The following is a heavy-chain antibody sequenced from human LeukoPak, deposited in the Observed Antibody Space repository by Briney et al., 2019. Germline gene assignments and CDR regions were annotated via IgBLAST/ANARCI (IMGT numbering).Heavy chain of an antibody. CDR2: ISYDGNNK. D-gene: IGHD3-10*01. V-gene: IGHV3-30*18. J-gene: IGHJ5*02. CDR3: AKGQHASGSHTVLGWFGP. Sequence: PGGSLRLSCAASGFIFSRYGMHWVRQAPGKGLEWVAVISYDGNNKYYGDSVKGRFTVSRDNSKNTLHLQMDSLRAEDTAVYYCAKGQHASGSHTVLGWFGPWGQGTLVTVSS. CDR1: GFIFSRYG.